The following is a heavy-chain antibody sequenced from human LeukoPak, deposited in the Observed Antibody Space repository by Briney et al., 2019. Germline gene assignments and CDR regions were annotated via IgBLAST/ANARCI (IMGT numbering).Heavy chain of an antibody. D-gene: IGHD5-12*01. CDR1: GFTFSSYW. J-gene: IGHJ4*02. CDR2: IKQDGSEK. Sequence: PGGSLRLSCAASGFTFSSYWMSWVRQAPGKGLEWVANIKQDGSEKYYVDSVKGRFTISRDNAKNSLYLQMNSLRAEDTAVYYRARARIVATISPLGYWGQGTLVTVSS. CDR3: ARARIVATISPLGY. V-gene: IGHV3-7*04.